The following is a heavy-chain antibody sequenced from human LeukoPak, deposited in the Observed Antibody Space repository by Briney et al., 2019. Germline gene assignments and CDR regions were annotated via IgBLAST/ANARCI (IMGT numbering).Heavy chain of an antibody. J-gene: IGHJ5*02. CDR3: ARDKTSTWEYNWFDP. CDR2: IYYSGNT. Sequence: SETLSLTCTVSGGSISSYYWSWIRQPAGKGLEWIGSIYYSGNTYYNPSLKSRVTLSVDTSKNQFSLTLTSVTAADTAVYYCARDKTSTWEYNWFDPWGQGTLVTVSA. D-gene: IGHD1-26*01. V-gene: IGHV4-4*07. CDR1: GGSISSYY.